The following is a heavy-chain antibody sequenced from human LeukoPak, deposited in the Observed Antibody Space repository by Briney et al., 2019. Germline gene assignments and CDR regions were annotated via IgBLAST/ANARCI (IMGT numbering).Heavy chain of an antibody. CDR2: MNSDGSNT. V-gene: IGHV3-74*01. D-gene: IGHD2-15*01. Sequence: GGTLRLSCAASGFTFSRYWMHWVRQAPGEGLVLVSRMNSDGSNTNYADSVKGRFTISRDNVKNTLYLQMNSLRADDTAVYYCARDICSGIGCYPRAPFDYWGQGTLVTVSS. J-gene: IGHJ4*02. CDR3: ARDICSGIGCYPRAPFDY. CDR1: GFTFSRYW.